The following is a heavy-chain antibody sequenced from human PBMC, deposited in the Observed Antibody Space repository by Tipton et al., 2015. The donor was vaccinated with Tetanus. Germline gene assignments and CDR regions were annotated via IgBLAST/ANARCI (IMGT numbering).Heavy chain of an antibody. V-gene: IGHV5-51*01. CDR3: ARAHCTDGVCNFDF. CDR1: GYIFNNYW. D-gene: IGHD2-8*01. J-gene: IGHJ4*02. Sequence: QLVQSGGEVKKPGESLKISCKGSGYIFNNYWIGWVRQKPGKGLEWMGIIYPGDSDTRYSPSFQGQVTISVNKSINTAYLQWSSLKASDTSMFYCARAHCTDGVCNFDFWGQGALVAVAS. CDR2: IYPGDSDT.